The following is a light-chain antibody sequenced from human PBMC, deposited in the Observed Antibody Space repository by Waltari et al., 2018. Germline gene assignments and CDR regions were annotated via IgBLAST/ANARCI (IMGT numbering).Light chain of an antibody. CDR2: QDL. Sequence: SYDLTQPPSVSVSPGQTASITCSGHQLTNKYVCWYQQKPGQSPLLVIYQDLSRPSGIPWRFSGSNAGNTATLTISGTQAMDEADYYGQAWDSTTLVFGGGTKLTVL. CDR1: QLTNKY. CDR3: QAWDSTTLV. J-gene: IGLJ2*01. V-gene: IGLV3-1*01.